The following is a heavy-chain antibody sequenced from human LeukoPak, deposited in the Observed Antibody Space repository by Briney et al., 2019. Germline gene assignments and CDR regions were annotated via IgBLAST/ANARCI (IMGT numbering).Heavy chain of an antibody. D-gene: IGHD1-26*01. CDR3: ARVGNWFGP. V-gene: IGHV4-30-2*01. CDR1: GDSISSNAYS. CDR2: IYQSGNT. J-gene: IGHJ5*01. Sequence: SETLSLTCAVSGDSISSNAYSWSWIRQPPGKGLEWIGYIYQSGNTYYNPSLKSRVTISIGRSKNQFSLNLSSVTAADTAVYYCARVGNWFGPWGQGTLVTVSS.